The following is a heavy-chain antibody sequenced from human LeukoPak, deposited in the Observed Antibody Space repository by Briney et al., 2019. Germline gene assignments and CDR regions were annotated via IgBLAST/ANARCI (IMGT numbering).Heavy chain of an antibody. D-gene: IGHD1-26*01. CDR3: ARDRVGATIGY. J-gene: IGHJ4*02. CDR1: GFTFSGYW. Sequence: PGGSLRLSCAASGFTFSGYWMSWVRQAPGKGLEWVANIKQDGSEKYYVDSVKGRFTISRDNAKNSLYLQMNSLRAEDTAVYYCARDRVGATIGYWGQGTLVTVSS. CDR2: IKQDGSEK. V-gene: IGHV3-7*01.